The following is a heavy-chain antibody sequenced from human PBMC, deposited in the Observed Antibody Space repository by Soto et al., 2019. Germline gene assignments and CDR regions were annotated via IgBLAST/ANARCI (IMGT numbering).Heavy chain of an antibody. J-gene: IGHJ4*02. CDR3: ARDTVLTGMFDF. V-gene: IGHV4-59*01. CDR1: GGSISSYH. Sequence: SETLSLTCTVSGGSISSYHWSWIRQPPGKGLEWIASIYYTGTTNYNPSLGTRVTISIDAPENQFSLKLSSVTAADTAVYYCARDTVLTGMFDFWGQGTLVTV. D-gene: IGHD4-17*01. CDR2: IYYTGTT.